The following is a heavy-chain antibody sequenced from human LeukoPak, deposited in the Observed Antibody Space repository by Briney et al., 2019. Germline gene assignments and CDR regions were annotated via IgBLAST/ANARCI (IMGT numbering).Heavy chain of an antibody. Sequence: GGSLRLSCAASGFTFSSYSMNWVRQAPGKGLEWVSSISSSSSYIYYADSVKGRFTISRDNAKNSLYLQMNSLRAEDTAVYYCAREVILTGYYMDYWGQGTLVTVSS. D-gene: IGHD3-9*01. CDR2: ISSSSSYI. CDR3: AREVILTGYYMDY. V-gene: IGHV3-21*04. CDR1: GFTFSSYS. J-gene: IGHJ4*02.